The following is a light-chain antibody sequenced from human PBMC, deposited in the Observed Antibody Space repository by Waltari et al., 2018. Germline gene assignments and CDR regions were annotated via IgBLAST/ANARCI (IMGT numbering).Light chain of an antibody. CDR3: SSYASTITVV. CDR2: EVS. V-gene: IGLV2-14*01. J-gene: IGLJ2*01. CDR1: SSDVGGYNY. Sequence: QSALTQPASVSGSPGQSITISCTGTSSDVGGYNYVSWYQQHPGKAPKLMIYEVSNRPSGVSNRFSGSKSGNTDSLTIAGLQPEDEADYYCSSYASTITVVFGGGTKLTVL.